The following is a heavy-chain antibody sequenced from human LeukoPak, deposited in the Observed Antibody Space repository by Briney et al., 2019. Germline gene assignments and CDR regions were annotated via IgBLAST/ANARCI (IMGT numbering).Heavy chain of an antibody. CDR2: INPSGGST. CDR1: GYTFTSYY. CDR3: ARDRRWAQGYYDSSGFGLDY. V-gene: IGHV1-46*01. Sequence: ASVKVSCKASGYTFTSYYMHWVRQAPGQGLEWMGIINPSGGSTSYAQKFQGRVTMTRDTSTSTVYMELSSLRSEDTAVYYCARDRRWAQGYYDSSGFGLDYWGQGTLVTVSS. J-gene: IGHJ4*02. D-gene: IGHD3-22*01.